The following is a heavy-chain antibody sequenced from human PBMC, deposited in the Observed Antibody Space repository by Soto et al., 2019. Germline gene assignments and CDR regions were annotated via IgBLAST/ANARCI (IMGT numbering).Heavy chain of an antibody. CDR2: ISGSGVRT. CDR3: VKVHAREQFVRGENWFGS. D-gene: IGHD6-6*01. CDR1: GFTFTNYA. V-gene: IGHV3-23*01. Sequence: GGSLRLSCAASGFTFTNYAMSWARQAPGKGLEWVSTISGSGVRTYYADSVKGRFTISRDNSRNTLDLQMDSLRAEDTAIYYCVKVHAREQFVRGENWFGSWAEGALESVSS. J-gene: IGHJ5*01.